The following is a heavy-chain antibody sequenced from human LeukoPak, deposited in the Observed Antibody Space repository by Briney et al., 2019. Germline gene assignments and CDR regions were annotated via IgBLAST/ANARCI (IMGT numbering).Heavy chain of an antibody. J-gene: IGHJ4*02. Sequence: PGGSLRLSCAASGFTVSSNYMSWVRQAPGKGLEWVSVIYGGVNTVYADSVQGRFTISRDNSMNTLYLQMSSLRAEDTAVYYCAKSPKTGFLFDYWGKGTLVTVSS. V-gene: IGHV3-66*01. CDR1: GFTVSSNY. D-gene: IGHD1-1*01. CDR3: AKSPKTGFLFDY. CDR2: IYGGVNT.